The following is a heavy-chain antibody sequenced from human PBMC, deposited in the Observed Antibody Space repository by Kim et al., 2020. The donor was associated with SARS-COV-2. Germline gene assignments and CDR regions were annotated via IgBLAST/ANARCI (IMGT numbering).Heavy chain of an antibody. CDR3: ARTFYRNYYYFDY. D-gene: IGHD4-4*01. CDR2: IYYSGST. J-gene: IGHJ4*02. CDR1: NGSVSSGSYY. Sequence: SETLSLTCTVSNGSVSSGSYYWSWIRQPPGKGLEWIGYIYYSGSTNYNPSLESRVTISVDTSKNQFFLKLSSVTAADTAVYYCARTFYRNYYYFDYWGQGTLVTVSS. V-gene: IGHV4-61*01.